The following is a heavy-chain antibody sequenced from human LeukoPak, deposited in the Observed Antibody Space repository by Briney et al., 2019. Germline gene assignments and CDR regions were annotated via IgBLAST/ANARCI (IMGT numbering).Heavy chain of an antibody. D-gene: IGHD3-9*01. V-gene: IGHV1-2*02. CDR1: GYTFTGYY. J-gene: IGHJ5*02. CDR2: INPNSGGT. CDR3: ARDGGGVITIGNWFDP. Sequence: ASVKVSCKASGYTFTGYYMHWARQAPGQGLEWMGWINPNSGGTNYAQKFQGRVTMTRDTSISTAYMELSRLRSDDTAVYYCARDGGGVITIGNWFDPWGQGTLVTVSS.